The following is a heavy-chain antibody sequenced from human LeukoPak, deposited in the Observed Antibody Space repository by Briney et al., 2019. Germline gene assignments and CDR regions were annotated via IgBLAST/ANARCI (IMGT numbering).Heavy chain of an antibody. CDR3: ASSGRKDYYDSSGYPH. J-gene: IGHJ4*02. D-gene: IGHD3-22*01. CDR1: GGPFSSYA. Sequence: GASVKVSCKASGGPFSSYAISGVRQPPGQGLEWMGRIIPIFGTANYAQKFQGRVTITADKSTSTAYMELSSLTSEDTAVYYCASSGRKDYYDSSGYPHWGQGTLVTVSS. CDR2: IIPIFGTA. V-gene: IGHV1-69*06.